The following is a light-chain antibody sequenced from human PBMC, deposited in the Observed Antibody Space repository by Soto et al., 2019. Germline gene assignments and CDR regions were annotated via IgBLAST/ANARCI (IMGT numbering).Light chain of an antibody. V-gene: IGKV1-13*02. CDR3: QHYGGSPFT. Sequence: AIQLTQSPSSLSASVGDRVTITCRASQGIGSALAWYQQKPGKAPKLLIYDASSLESGVPSRFSGSGSGTDFTLTISSLQPEDFAVYYCQHYGGSPFTFGPGTKVDIK. J-gene: IGKJ3*01. CDR1: QGIGSA. CDR2: DAS.